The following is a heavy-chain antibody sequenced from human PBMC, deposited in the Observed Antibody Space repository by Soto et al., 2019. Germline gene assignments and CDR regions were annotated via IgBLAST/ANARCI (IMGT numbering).Heavy chain of an antibody. V-gene: IGHV4-34*01. D-gene: IGHD3-10*01. J-gene: IGHJ6*02. CDR3: ARGRITMVRGVIIHYYYYGMDV. Sequence: APETLSLTCAVYGGSFSGYYWIWIRQPPGKGLEWIGEINHSGSTNYNPSLKSRVTISVDTSKNQFSLKLSSVTAADTAVYYCARGRITMVRGVIIHYYYYGMDVWGQGTTVT. CDR2: INHSGST. CDR1: GGSFSGYY.